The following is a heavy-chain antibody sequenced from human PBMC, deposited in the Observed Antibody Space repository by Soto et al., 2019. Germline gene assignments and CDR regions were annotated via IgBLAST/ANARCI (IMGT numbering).Heavy chain of an antibody. CDR3: ARDVLDGTNSAFDL. CDR2: IIPIFGTA. V-gene: IGHV1-69*05. D-gene: IGHD6-13*01. Sequence: SVQVSCKASALTFTTYAITWVRQAPGQGLEWMGGIIPIFGTAKYSQRLQGRVTNTRDKSASTAYMELRSLTYEDTAMYYCARDVLDGTNSAFDLWGQGTMVTVSS. J-gene: IGHJ3*01. CDR1: ALTFTTYA.